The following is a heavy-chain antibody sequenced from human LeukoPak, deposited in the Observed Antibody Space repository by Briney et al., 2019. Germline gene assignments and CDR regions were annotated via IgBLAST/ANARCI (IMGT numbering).Heavy chain of an antibody. D-gene: IGHD3-16*01. CDR2: IYYSGST. CDR1: GGSISSYY. V-gene: IGHV4-59*08. Sequence: SETLSLTCTVSGGSISSYYWSWIRQPPGKGLEWIGYIYYSGSTNYNPSLKSRVTISVDTSKNQSSLKLSSVTAADTAVYYCARRITFGGVMGNKDNWFDPWGQGTLVTVSS. CDR3: ARRITFGGVMGNKDNWFDP. J-gene: IGHJ5*02.